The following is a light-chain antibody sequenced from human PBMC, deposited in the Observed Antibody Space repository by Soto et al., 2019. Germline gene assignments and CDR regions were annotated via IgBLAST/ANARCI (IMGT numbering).Light chain of an antibody. CDR1: QSVSSS. V-gene: IGKV3-11*01. CDR3: KQGRVWHVA. J-gene: IGKJ1*01. CDR2: DAS. Sequence: EIVLTQSPAILSMSPGERTTLSWRASQSVSSSFAWYQQKPGQAPRLLIYDASNRATGFPARFSGSGFGTDFTHTIDSRQPKDCEVYYCKQGRVWHVAFDRGTKVEIE.